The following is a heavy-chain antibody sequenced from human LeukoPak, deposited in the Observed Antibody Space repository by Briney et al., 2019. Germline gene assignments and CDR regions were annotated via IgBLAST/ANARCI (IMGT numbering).Heavy chain of an antibody. J-gene: IGHJ3*02. Sequence: HTGGSLRLSCAASGFAFDDYAMHWVRQAPGKGLEWVSYISWKNNSIGYADSVKGRFTISRDNAKNSLYLQMNSLRAEDTAFYYCAKVLLRFSSSRSPHAFDIWGQGTMVTVSS. CDR3: AKVLLRFSSSRSPHAFDI. D-gene: IGHD6-13*01. CDR2: ISWKNNSI. CDR1: GFAFDDYA. V-gene: IGHV3-9*01.